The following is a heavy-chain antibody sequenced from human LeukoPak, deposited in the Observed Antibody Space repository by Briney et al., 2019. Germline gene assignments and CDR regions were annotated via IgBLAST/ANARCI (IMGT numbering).Heavy chain of an antibody. J-gene: IGHJ6*02. CDR2: TSGSGSNT. V-gene: IGHV3-23*01. CDR1: GFTFSGYA. CDR3: AKHGSPGPIFFNGMDV. D-gene: IGHD3-3*02. Sequence: PGGSLRLSCAVSGFTFSGYAMSWVRQAPGKGLEWVSSTSGSGSNTYHTDPVKGRCTISRDNSKNTLYLEMNSLRVEDTAIYYCAKHGSPGPIFFNGMDVWGLGTTVTVSS.